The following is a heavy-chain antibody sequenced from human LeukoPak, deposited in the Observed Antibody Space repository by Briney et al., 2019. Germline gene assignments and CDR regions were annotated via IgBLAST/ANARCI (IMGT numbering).Heavy chain of an antibody. D-gene: IGHD4-17*01. CDR2: INPNSGGT. Sequence: VSXKXSGYTFTXYYMHWVRQAPGQGLEWMGWINPNSGGTNYAQKFQGRVTMTRDTSISTAYMELSRLRSDDTAVYYCALVYGDYSTIDYWGQGTLVTVSS. J-gene: IGHJ4*02. CDR1: GYTFTXYY. CDR3: ALVYGDYSTIDY. V-gene: IGHV1-2*02.